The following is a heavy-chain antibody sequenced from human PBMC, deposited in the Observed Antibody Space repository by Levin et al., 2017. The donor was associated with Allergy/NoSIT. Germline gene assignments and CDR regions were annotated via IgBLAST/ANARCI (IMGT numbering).Heavy chain of an antibody. D-gene: IGHD6-19*01. J-gene: IGHJ3*02. CDR3: ARDLGTGWYDNAFEI. CDR2: ISPNNGHT. CDR1: GYTFRVYG. V-gene: IGHV1-18*01. Sequence: ASVKVSCKASGYTFRVYGIIWVRQAPGEGLEWLGWISPNNGHTKVSHKVQGRVTMTTDASTTTAYLDIRSLTSDDTAVYHCARDLGTGWYDNAFEIWGQGTLVSVSS.